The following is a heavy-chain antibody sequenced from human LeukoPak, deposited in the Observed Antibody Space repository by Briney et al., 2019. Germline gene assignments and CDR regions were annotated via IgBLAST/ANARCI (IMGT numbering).Heavy chain of an antibody. CDR1: GFTFDDYA. J-gene: IGHJ4*02. CDR3: AKSLGYPPIPDCSSTSCYAPFNY. Sequence: SLRLSCAASGFTFDDYAMHWVRQAPGKGLEWVSGISWNSVVIGYADSVKGRFTISRDNSKNTLYLQMNSLRAEDTAVYYCAKSLGYPPIPDCSSTSCYAPFNYWGQGTLVTVSS. CDR2: ISWNSVVI. D-gene: IGHD2-2*01. V-gene: IGHV3-9*01.